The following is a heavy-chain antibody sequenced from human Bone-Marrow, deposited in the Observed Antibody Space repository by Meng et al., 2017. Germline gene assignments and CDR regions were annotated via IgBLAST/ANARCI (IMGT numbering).Heavy chain of an antibody. Sequence: GSLRLSCTVSGGSISSSSYYWGWIRQPPGKGLEWIGSIYYRGSTYYNPYLKSRVTISVDTDKNQFSLKLTSVTAADTAVYYCTRDEYAGNNRVDPWGQGTLVTVSS. CDR1: GGSISSSSYY. V-gene: IGHV4-39*07. J-gene: IGHJ5*02. D-gene: IGHD2/OR15-2a*01. CDR2: IYYRGST. CDR3: TRDEYAGNNRVDP.